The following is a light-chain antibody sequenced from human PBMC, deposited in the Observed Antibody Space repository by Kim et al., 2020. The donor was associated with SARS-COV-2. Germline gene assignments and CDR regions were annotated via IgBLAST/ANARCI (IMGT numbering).Light chain of an antibody. CDR1: QSVSSSY. V-gene: IGKV3-20*01. Sequence: EIVLTQSPGTLSLSPGERATLSCRASQSVSSSYLAWYQQKPGQAPRLLLYGASSSATGIPDRFSGSGSGTDFTLTISRLEPEDFAVYYCQQYGSSPRFTFGPGTKVDIK. CDR2: GAS. J-gene: IGKJ3*01. CDR3: QQYGSSPRFT.